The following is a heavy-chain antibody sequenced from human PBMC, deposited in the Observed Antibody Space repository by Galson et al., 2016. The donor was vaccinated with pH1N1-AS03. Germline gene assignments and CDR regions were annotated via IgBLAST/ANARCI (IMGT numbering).Heavy chain of an antibody. V-gene: IGHV3-33*01. CDR2: IWNDGSTT. J-gene: IGHJ4*02. CDR3: VRDDDSSGYYPDS. D-gene: IGHD3-22*01. Sequence: SLRLSCAASGFTINKYGMHWVRQAPGKGLEWVAIIWNDGSTTHYADSAKGGFTITRDNSKNTLYLQINSLRAEDTGVYYCVRDDDSSGYYPDSWGRGNLVTVSS. CDR1: GFTINKYG.